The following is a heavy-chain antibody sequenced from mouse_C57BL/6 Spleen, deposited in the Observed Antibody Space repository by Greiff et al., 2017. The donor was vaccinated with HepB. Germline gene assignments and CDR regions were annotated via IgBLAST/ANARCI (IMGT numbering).Heavy chain of an antibody. V-gene: IGHV5-6*02. Sequence: EVMLVESGGDLVKPGGSLKLSCAASGFTFSSYGMSWVRQTPDKRLEWVATISSGGSYTYYPDSVKGRFTISRDNAKNTLYLQMSSLKSEDTAMYYCARHLTGWYFDVWGTGTTVTVSS. CDR3: ARHLTGWYFDV. J-gene: IGHJ1*03. CDR1: GFTFSSYG. CDR2: ISSGGSYT. D-gene: IGHD4-1*01.